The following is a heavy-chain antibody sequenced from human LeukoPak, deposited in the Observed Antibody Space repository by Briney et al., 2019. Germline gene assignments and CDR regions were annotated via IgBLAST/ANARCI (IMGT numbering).Heavy chain of an antibody. V-gene: IGHV1-69*13. J-gene: IGHJ4*02. D-gene: IGHD5-18*01. Sequence: SVKVSCKASGGTFSSYAISWVRQAPGQGLEWMGGIIPIFGTANYAQKFQGRVTITADESTSPAYMELSSLRSEDTTVYYCARETLSRAMTPLANFDYWGQGTLVTVSS. CDR1: GGTFSSYA. CDR3: ARETLSRAMTPLANFDY. CDR2: IIPIFGTA.